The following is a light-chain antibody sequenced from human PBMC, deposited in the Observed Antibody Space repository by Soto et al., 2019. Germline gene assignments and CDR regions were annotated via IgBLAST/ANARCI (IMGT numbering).Light chain of an antibody. CDR2: DAS. Sequence: DIQMTQSPSTLSASVGDRVTITCRASQSISSWLAWYQQKPGKAPKLLIYDASSLESGVPSRFSGSGSGTEFTLTISSLQPDAFATYDSQQYNSFAFGPGTKVDIK. J-gene: IGKJ3*01. V-gene: IGKV1-5*01. CDR3: QQYNSFA. CDR1: QSISSW.